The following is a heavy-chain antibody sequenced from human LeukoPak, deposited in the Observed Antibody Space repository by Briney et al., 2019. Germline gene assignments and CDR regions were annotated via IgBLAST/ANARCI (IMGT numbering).Heavy chain of an antibody. CDR2: IYYTGST. D-gene: IGHD3-3*01. CDR1: GASISSGAYY. Sequence: SQTLSLTCTVSGASISSGAYYWRWLRQPPGKGLEWIGYIYYTGSTYYNPSLKSRITISLDTSKNQFSLMLSSVTAADTAVYYCASVMNGVVKFDFWGQGTLVTVSS. V-gene: IGHV4-30-4*01. CDR3: ASVMNGVVKFDF. J-gene: IGHJ4*02.